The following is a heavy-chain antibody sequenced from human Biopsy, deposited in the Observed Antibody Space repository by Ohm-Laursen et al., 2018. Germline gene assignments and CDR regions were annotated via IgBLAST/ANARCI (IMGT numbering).Heavy chain of an antibody. CDR2: LNPVSGNS. CDR1: GYTFTSYD. D-gene: IGHD1-7*01. V-gene: IGHV1-8*01. J-gene: IGHJ5*02. Sequence: GSSVKVSCKASGYTFTSYDITWVRQAAGQGPEWIGWLNPVSGNSNFGKKFRGRVTVTSDTSISTAYMELSGLTSDEPATYYCGRAVRNQLLTDPWGQGTLVTVTS. CDR3: GRAVRNQLLTDP.